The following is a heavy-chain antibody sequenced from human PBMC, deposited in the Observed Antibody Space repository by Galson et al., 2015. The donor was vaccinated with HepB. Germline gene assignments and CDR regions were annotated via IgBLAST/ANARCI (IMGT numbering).Heavy chain of an antibody. CDR3: ARGHYYDSTGAYYFDY. J-gene: IGHJ4*02. Sequence: CAISGDRGARSRAACTSRRESPSSALERLGKASYTSNCATDSPAPVTSRITINADTSKNQFSLQLKPVTPEDTAVYYCARGHYYDSTGAYYFDYWGQGTLVTVSS. CDR2: ASYTSNCAT. V-gene: IGHV6-1*01. D-gene: IGHD3-22*01. CDR1: GDRGARSRAA.